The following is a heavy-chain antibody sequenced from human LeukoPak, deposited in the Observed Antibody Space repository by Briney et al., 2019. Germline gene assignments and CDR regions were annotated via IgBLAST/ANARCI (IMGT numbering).Heavy chain of an antibody. CDR2: IYYSGST. D-gene: IGHD3-10*01. V-gene: IGHV4-59*12. J-gene: IGHJ4*02. CDR1: GGSISSYY. Sequence: SETLSLTCTVSGGSISSYYWSWIRQPPGKGLEWIGYIYYSGSTNYNPSLKSRVTISVDKSKNQFSLKLSSVTAADTAVYYCARDKGAMVRGVSPLWGQGTLVTVSS. CDR3: ARDKGAMVRGVSPL.